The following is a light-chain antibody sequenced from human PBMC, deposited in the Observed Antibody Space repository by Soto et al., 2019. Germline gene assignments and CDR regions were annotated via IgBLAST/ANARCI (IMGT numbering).Light chain of an antibody. CDR3: QQYVGPVLT. V-gene: IGKV3-20*01. J-gene: IGKJ4*01. CDR1: QTVSGSY. CDR2: GAS. Sequence: ESVLTQSPGTLSLSPGERATLSCRASQTVSGSYLAWHQQKPGQAPRLIIYGASTRATGIPDRFSGSGSGTDFTLTISRLEPEDFAVYYCQQYVGPVLTFGGGTKVDIK.